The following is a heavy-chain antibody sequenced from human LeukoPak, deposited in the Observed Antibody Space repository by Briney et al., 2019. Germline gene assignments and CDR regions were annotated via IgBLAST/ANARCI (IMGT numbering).Heavy chain of an antibody. D-gene: IGHD3-9*01. CDR3: TTASLRSGLRYFDWLFTSYYYYYMDV. J-gene: IGHJ6*03. V-gene: IGHV3-15*01. CDR1: GFTFSNAW. CDR2: IKSKTDGGTT. Sequence: GGSLRLSCAASGFTFSNAWMSWVRQAPGKGLEWVGRIKSKTDGGTTDYAAPVKGRFTISRDDSKNTLYLQMNSLKTEDTAVYYCTTASLRSGLRYFDWLFTSYYYYYMDVWGKGTTVTVSS.